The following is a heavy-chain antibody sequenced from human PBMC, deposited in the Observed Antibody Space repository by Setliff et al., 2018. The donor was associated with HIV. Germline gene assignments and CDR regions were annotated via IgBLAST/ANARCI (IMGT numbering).Heavy chain of an antibody. D-gene: IGHD1-26*01. CDR2: IATNGGST. CDR1: GFTFINSA. CDR3: ATGFATSH. J-gene: IGHJ4*02. Sequence: GGSLRLSCAVSGFTFINSAMSWVRQAPGKGLEWVSSIATNGGSTYYAASVQGRFTLSSDNSNNAVYLQMNSLRAEDTAVYYCATGFATSHWGQGTLVTVSS. V-gene: IGHV3-23*01.